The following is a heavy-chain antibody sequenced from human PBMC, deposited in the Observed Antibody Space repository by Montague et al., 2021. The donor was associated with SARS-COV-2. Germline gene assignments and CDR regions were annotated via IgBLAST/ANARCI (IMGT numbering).Heavy chain of an antibody. CDR2: ISSSGST. D-gene: IGHD2/OR15-2a*01. V-gene: IGHV4-59*01. CDR1: GGSISNYY. Sequence: SETLSLTCTVSGGSISNYYWGWIRQPPGKGLEWIGYISSSGSTNYNPSLKSRVTISVDTSKIQFSLRLSSVTSADTAVYYCARDYPSSRRLPMTKGDYYYGMDVWGQGTTVTVSS. CDR3: ARDYPSSRRLPMTKGDYYYGMDV. J-gene: IGHJ6*02.